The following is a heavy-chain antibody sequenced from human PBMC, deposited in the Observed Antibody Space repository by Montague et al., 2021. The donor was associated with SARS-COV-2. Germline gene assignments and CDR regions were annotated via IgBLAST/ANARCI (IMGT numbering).Heavy chain of an antibody. CDR3: APAVPLADDS. D-gene: IGHD1-1*01. Sequence: SLRLSCAASGFNFGVYEMTWVRQAPGKGLEWVSYINGGSSVMYYADSVMGRFTISRDNAGSSLYLQMNSLRAEDTAVYYCAPAVPLADDSWGQGTLVTVSS. J-gene: IGHJ4*03. V-gene: IGHV3-48*03. CDR1: GFNFGVYE. CDR2: INGGSSVM.